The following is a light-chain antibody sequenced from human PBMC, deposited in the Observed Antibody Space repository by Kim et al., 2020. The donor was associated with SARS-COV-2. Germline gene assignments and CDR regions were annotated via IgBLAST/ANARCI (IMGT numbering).Light chain of an antibody. Sequence: QSALTQPPSASGSPGQSVTISCTGTSSDVGGYNYVSWYQQHPGKAPKLLIYGVSERPSGVPDRFSGSKSGNTASLTVSGLQADDEADYYCISYAGSNTLVFGGGTQLTVL. V-gene: IGLV2-8*01. CDR1: SSDVGGYNY. J-gene: IGLJ3*02. CDR3: ISYAGSNTLV. CDR2: GVS.